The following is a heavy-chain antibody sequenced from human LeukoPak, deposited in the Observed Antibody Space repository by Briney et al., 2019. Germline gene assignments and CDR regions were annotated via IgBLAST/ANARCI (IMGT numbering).Heavy chain of an antibody. J-gene: IGHJ4*02. CDR3: ATYNWEYEADY. D-gene: IGHD1-20*01. CDR1: GLIFRSHW. CDR2: TSPDGKDT. Sequence: GGSLRLSCAVSGLIFRSHWMHWVRQVPGKGLVWVSRTSPDGKDTSHADSVKGRFTISRDNAKNTLYLQMNSLRAEDTAVYYCATYNWEYEADYWGQGTLVTVSS. V-gene: IGHV3-74*01.